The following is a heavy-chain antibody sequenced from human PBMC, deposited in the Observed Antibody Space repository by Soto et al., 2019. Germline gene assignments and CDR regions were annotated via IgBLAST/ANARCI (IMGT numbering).Heavy chain of an antibody. D-gene: IGHD6-6*01. Sequence: QVQLLQSGAEVKKPGASVKVSCKASGYTFTNYGITWVRQAPGQGLEWMGWISAYNGDTHYTQRLQGRVTMTTDTSTSTAYMELRGLRSDDTAVYYCARVRQLVVYFYYYRDVWGKGTTVTVSS. J-gene: IGHJ6*03. V-gene: IGHV1-18*01. CDR1: GYTFTNYG. CDR3: ARVRQLVVYFYYYRDV. CDR2: ISAYNGDT.